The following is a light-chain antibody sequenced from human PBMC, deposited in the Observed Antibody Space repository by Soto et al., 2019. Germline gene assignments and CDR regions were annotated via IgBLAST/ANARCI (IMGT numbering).Light chain of an antibody. Sequence: IQITQSPCSLSASVGDRVTLTCRASQAIRNDLVWFQQKPGKAPILLIYAASTLQSGVPPRFSGSGSGTDFTLTISSLQAEEFATDYGLPEYTYPRTVGGGTKVDIK. CDR2: AAS. CDR1: QAIRND. V-gene: IGKV1-6*01. CDR3: LPEYTYPRT. J-gene: IGKJ4*01.